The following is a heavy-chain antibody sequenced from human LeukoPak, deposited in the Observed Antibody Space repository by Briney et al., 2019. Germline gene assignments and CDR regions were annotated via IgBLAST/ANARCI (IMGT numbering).Heavy chain of an antibody. CDR1: GFSFSTYW. D-gene: IGHD2-15*01. J-gene: IGHJ5*02. CDR3: TRRVDATRWYDP. Sequence: GGSVRLSCGASGFSFSTYWMHWVRQAPGEGLLWVSRINGDGSTTNYADSVKGRFTISRDNAKNTLYLQMNSLRAEDTAVYYCTRRVDATRWYDPWGQGTLVTVSS. V-gene: IGHV3-74*01. CDR2: INGDGSTT.